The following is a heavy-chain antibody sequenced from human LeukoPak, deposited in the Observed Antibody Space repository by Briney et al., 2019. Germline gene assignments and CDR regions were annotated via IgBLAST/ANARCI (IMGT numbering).Heavy chain of an antibody. V-gene: IGHV3-23*01. CDR1: GFTFSSYA. D-gene: IGHD2-15*01. Sequence: GGSLRLSCAASGFTFSSYAMSWVRQAPGKGLEWVSAISGSGGSTYYADSVKGRFTISRDNSKNTLHLQMNSLRAEDTAVYYCAKTVSGYCSGGSCRTMDVWGQGTTVTVSS. J-gene: IGHJ6*02. CDR2: ISGSGGST. CDR3: AKTVSGYCSGGSCRTMDV.